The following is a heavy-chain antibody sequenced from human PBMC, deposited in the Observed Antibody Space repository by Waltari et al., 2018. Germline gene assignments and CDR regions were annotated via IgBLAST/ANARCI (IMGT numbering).Heavy chain of an antibody. D-gene: IGHD6-25*01. CDR3: VTRVAAAG. J-gene: IGHJ4*02. CDR1: GFAFDTFW. V-gene: IGHV3-7*01. Sequence: ELQLVQSGGGLVHPGGSLRLSCVTSGFAFDTFWMRWVRQAPGKGLEWVANIREDGGDTYYLDSVKGRFTISRDNANNSLYLEMDSLTVEDTGVYYCVTRVAAAGWGQGTLVTVSS. CDR2: IREDGGDT.